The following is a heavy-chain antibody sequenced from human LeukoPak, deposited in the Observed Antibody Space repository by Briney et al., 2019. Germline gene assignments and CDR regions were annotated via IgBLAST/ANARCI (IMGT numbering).Heavy chain of an antibody. Sequence: GGSLRLSCAASGFTFSSYSMNWVRPAPGKGLEWVSSISSSSSYIYYADSVKGRFTISRDNAKNSLYLQMNSMRAEDTAVYYCASGIQLWLPHYWGQGTLVTVSS. D-gene: IGHD5-18*01. CDR2: ISSSSSYI. V-gene: IGHV3-21*01. CDR1: GFTFSSYS. J-gene: IGHJ4*02. CDR3: ASGIQLWLPHY.